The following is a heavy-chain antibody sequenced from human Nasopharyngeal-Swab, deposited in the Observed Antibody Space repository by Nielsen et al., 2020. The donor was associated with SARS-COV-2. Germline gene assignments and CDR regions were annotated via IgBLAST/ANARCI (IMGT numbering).Heavy chain of an antibody. J-gene: IGHJ6*02. D-gene: IGHD1-26*01. Sequence: PGKGLEWIGSIYYSGSTYYNPSLKSRVTISVDTSKNQFSLKLSSVTAADTAVYYCASQGSGSYYLLYYYYGMDVWGRGTTVTVSS. CDR2: IYYSGST. V-gene: IGHV4-39*01. CDR3: ASQGSGSYYLLYYYYGMDV.